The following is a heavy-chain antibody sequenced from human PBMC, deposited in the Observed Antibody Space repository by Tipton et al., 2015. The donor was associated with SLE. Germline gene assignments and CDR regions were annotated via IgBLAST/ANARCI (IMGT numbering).Heavy chain of an antibody. CDR3: ARSAEYFQD. CDR2: IYYSGNT. Sequence: TLSLTCTVSGVSMSRGGYYWSWIRQHPGKGLECIGYIYYSGNTHYSPSLKSRVTMSVDTSKNQFSLKLSSVTAADTAVYYCARSAEYFQDWGQGTLVTVSS. CDR1: GVSMSRGGYY. J-gene: IGHJ1*01. V-gene: IGHV4-31*03.